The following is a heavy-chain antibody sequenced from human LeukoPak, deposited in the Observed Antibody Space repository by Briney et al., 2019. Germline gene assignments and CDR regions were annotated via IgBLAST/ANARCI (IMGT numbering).Heavy chain of an antibody. Sequence: GGSLRLSCAASGFTFSSYWMTWVRQAPGKGLEWVSGITDSGGSTYYADSVKGRFTISRDNSENTLCLQMNTLRAEDTAIYFCAKSLAARWVIDYWGQGTLVTVSS. V-gene: IGHV3-23*01. CDR3: AKSLAARWVIDY. CDR2: ITDSGGST. D-gene: IGHD6-25*01. CDR1: GFTFSSYW. J-gene: IGHJ4*02.